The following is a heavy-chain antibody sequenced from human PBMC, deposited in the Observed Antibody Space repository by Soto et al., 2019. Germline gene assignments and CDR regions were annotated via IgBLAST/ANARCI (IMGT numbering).Heavy chain of an antibody. D-gene: IGHD3-22*01. Sequence: QVQLVQSGAEVKKPESSVRVSCKASGGTFNSYAITWVRQAPGQGLEWMGGTIPMFGTTKYAEKFQGRVTITADESTNTAYMELSRLRSEDTAVYYCTRCGIRYHSIGYYLGIDGMDVWGQGTTVIVSS. V-gene: IGHV1-69*12. CDR1: GGTFNSYA. CDR2: TIPMFGTT. CDR3: TRCGIRYHSIGYYLGIDGMDV. J-gene: IGHJ6*02.